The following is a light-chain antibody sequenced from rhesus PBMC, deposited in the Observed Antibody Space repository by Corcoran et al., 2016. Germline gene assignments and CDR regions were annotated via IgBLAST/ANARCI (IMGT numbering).Light chain of an antibody. CDR1: ENVNKY. V-gene: IGKV1-74*01. J-gene: IGKJ4*01. CDR2: KAS. Sequence: DIQMTQSPSSLSAAVGDRVTITCRASENVNKYSNWYQQKPGTAPELLIYKASTLQSGVPSRFSGSGAGTDYIFTISSLQPADVATYFCQHGYGAPLAFGGGTKVEVK. CDR3: QHGYGAPLA.